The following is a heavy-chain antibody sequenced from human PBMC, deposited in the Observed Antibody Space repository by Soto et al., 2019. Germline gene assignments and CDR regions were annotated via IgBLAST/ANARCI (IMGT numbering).Heavy chain of an antibody. CDR2: IYYSGST. Sequence: PSETLSHTCTGSGGSISSYYWSWVRQPPGKGLEWIGYIYYSGSTNYNPSLKSRVTISVDTSKNQFSLKLRSLRSDDTAVYYCARVHGSGTPHRWFDPWGQGTLVTVSS. J-gene: IGHJ5*02. V-gene: IGHV4-59*01. CDR3: ARVHGSGTPHRWFDP. D-gene: IGHD3-10*01. CDR1: GGSISSYY.